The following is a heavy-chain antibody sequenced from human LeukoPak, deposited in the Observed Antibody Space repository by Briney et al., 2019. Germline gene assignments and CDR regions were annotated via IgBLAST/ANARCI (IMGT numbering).Heavy chain of an antibody. D-gene: IGHD3-3*01. Sequence: SETLSLTCTVSGGSISSYYWSWIRQPPGKGLEWIGYIYYSGSTNYNPSLKSRVTISVDTSKNQFSLKLSSVTAADTAVYYCARHVIGNYDFWSGYYPTTSDDAFDIWGQGTMVTVSS. CDR3: ARHVIGNYDFWSGYYPTTSDDAFDI. J-gene: IGHJ3*02. CDR2: IYYSGST. V-gene: IGHV4-59*08. CDR1: GGSISSYY.